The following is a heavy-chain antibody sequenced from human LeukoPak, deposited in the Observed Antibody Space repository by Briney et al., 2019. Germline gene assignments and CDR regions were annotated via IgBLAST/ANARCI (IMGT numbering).Heavy chain of an antibody. CDR1: GFTFSSYW. V-gene: IGHV3-74*01. CDR3: ARGRFSYDSSGYSSFYY. D-gene: IGHD3-22*01. J-gene: IGHJ4*02. CDR2: INSDGSST. Sequence: GGSLRLSCAASGFTFSSYWMHWVRQAPGKGLVWVSRINSDGSSTSYADSVKGRFTISRDNAKNTLYRQMNSLRAEDTAVYYCARGRFSYDSSGYSSFYYWGQGTLVTVSS.